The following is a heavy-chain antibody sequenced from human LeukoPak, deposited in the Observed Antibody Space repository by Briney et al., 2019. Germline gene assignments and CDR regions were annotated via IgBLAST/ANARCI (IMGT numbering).Heavy chain of an antibody. J-gene: IGHJ4*02. Sequence: PGGSLRLSCTASGFTFSSYSMNWVRQAPGKGLEWVSYISSSTSTIYYADSMKGRFTIPRDNAQNSLYLHMSSLRDEDTAVYYCARGDGFHYFDYWGQGALVTVSS. CDR2: ISSSTSTI. CDR1: GFTFSSYS. CDR3: ARGDGFHYFDY. D-gene: IGHD5-24*01. V-gene: IGHV3-48*02.